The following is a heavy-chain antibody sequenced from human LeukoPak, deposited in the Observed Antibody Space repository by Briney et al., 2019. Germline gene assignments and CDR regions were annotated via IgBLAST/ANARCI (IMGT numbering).Heavy chain of an antibody. CDR1: GGSFSGYY. J-gene: IGHJ5*02. D-gene: IGHD3-10*01. Sequence: PSETLSLTCAVYGGSFSGYYWSWIRQPPGKGLEWIGEINHSGSTNYNPSLKSRVTISVDTSKNQFSLKLSSVTAADTAVYYCARRSTYYYGSGSYYTHRWFDPWGQGILVTVSS. V-gene: IGHV4-34*01. CDR2: INHSGST. CDR3: ARRSTYYYGSGSYYTHRWFDP.